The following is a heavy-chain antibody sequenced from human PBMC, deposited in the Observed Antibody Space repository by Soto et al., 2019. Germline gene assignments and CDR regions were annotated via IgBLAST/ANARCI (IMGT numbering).Heavy chain of an antibody. V-gene: IGHV3-21*01. Sequence: PGGSLRLSCAASGFTFSSYSMSWVRQAPGKGLEWVSSISSGSSYIYDADSVKGRCTISRDNAKSSLYLQMNSLRVEDTAVYYCARGSSSWFYLMDVWGQGTTVTASS. CDR1: GFTFSSYS. CDR3: ARGSSSWFYLMDV. D-gene: IGHD6-13*01. J-gene: IGHJ6*02. CDR2: ISSGSSYI.